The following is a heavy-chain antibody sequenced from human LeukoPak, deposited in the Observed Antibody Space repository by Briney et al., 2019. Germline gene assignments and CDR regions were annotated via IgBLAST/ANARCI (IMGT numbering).Heavy chain of an antibody. CDR3: ASRPAGTTWYGVFDY. CDR2: VFNGGST. Sequence: PSEILSLTCSVSGASINSHYWSWIRQSPGKGLEWIGYVFNGGSTNYNPSLKSRVTMSLDTSRDQFSLRLTSVTAADTAIYCASRPAGTTWYGVFDYWSQGTLVTVSS. V-gene: IGHV4-59*11. J-gene: IGHJ4*02. CDR1: GASINSHY. D-gene: IGHD6-13*01.